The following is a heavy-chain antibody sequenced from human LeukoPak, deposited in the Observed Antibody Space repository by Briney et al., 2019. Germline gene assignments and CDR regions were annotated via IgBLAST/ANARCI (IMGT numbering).Heavy chain of an antibody. Sequence: ASVKVYCKASGYTFTSYGISWVRQAPGQGLEWMGWISAYNGNTNYAQKLQGRVTMTTDTSTSTAYMELRSLRSDDTAVYYCARQGATIDYYYYGMDVWGQGTTVTVSS. V-gene: IGHV1-18*01. CDR1: GYTFTSYG. CDR2: ISAYNGNT. J-gene: IGHJ6*02. D-gene: IGHD5-12*01. CDR3: ARQGATIDYYYYGMDV.